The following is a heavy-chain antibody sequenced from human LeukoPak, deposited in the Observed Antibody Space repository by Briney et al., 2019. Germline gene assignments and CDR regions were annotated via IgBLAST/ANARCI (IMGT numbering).Heavy chain of an antibody. CDR1: GGSISSSSYY. Sequence: PSETLSLTCTVSGGSISSSSYYWSWIRQPPGKGLEWIGEINHSGSTNYNPSLKSRVTISVDTSKNQFSLKLSSVTAADTAVYYCATYCGGDCYSGDAFDIWGQGTMVTVSS. V-gene: IGHV4-39*07. CDR2: INHSGST. J-gene: IGHJ3*02. D-gene: IGHD2-21*02. CDR3: ATYCGGDCYSGDAFDI.